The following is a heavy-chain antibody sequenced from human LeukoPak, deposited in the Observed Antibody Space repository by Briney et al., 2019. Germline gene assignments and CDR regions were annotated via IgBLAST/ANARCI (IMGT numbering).Heavy chain of an antibody. CDR2: ISDSGTT. J-gene: IGHJ4*02. Sequence: SETLSLTCTVSAGSISPYYWSWIRQSPGKGLEWIGYISDSGTTNYNPSPKSRVTMSIDTSKNQFSLRLSSVTAADTAVYYCARSILRYYYNASGYYPYYFDYWGQGVLVTVSS. V-gene: IGHV4-59*12. CDR1: AGSISPYY. D-gene: IGHD3-22*01. CDR3: ARSILRYYYNASGYYPYYFDY.